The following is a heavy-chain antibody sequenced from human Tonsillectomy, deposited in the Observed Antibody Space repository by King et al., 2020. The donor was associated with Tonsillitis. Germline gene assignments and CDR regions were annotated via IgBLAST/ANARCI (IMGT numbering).Heavy chain of an antibody. D-gene: IGHD3-10*01. CDR1: GGSISSSSYY. Sequence: QLQESGPGLVKPSETLSLTCTVSGGSISSSSYYWGWIRQPPGKGLEWIGSIYYSGSTYYNPSLKSRVTISVDTSKNQFSLKLSSVTAADTAVYYCAGDRGGWFGELLTDYWGQGTLVTVSS. CDR2: IYYSGST. V-gene: IGHV4-39*07. CDR3: AGDRGGWFGELLTDY. J-gene: IGHJ4*02.